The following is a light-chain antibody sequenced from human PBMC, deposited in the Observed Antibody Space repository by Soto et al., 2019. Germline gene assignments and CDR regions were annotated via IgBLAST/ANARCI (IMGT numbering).Light chain of an antibody. J-gene: IGKJ2*01. CDR2: GTV. CDR1: QSVSSSY. V-gene: IGKV3-20*01. Sequence: EIVLTQSPGTLSLSPGERVTLSCRASQSVSSSYLAWYQQKPGQAPTIVIYGTVSRATGIPDRFSGSGSGTDFTLAISRLEPEVFAVYYCHQYSSSPYTFGQGTKVEIK. CDR3: HQYSSSPYT.